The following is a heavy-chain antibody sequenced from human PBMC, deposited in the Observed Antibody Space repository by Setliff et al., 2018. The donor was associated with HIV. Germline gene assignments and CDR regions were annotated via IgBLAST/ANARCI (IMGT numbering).Heavy chain of an antibody. D-gene: IGHD4-17*01. CDR2: VFYRGGA. CDR3: ARGKTTGSFFDKIHAAFNV. V-gene: IGHV4-38-2*01. J-gene: IGHJ3*01. Sequence: KTSETLSLTCAAFGDSFKSAYYWGWIRQPPRKTLQWLGSVFYRGGAYYNPSFKARLTMSLDTSKNQFSLNLTSLTAADTAVYFCARGKTTGSFFDKIHAAFNVWGPGTLVTVSS. CDR1: GDSFKSAYY.